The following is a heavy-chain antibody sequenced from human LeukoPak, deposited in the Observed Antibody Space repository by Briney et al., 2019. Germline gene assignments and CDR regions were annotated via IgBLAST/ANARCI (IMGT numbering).Heavy chain of an antibody. Sequence: PGGSLRLSCAASGFTVSSNYMSWVRQAPGKGLEWVSVIYSGGSTYYADSVKGRFTISRDNSKNTLYLQMNSLRAEDTAVYYCARFRTPLIGVVPAANFFDYWGQGTLVTVSP. V-gene: IGHV3-66*01. CDR2: IYSGGST. J-gene: IGHJ4*02. CDR3: ARFRTPLIGVVPAANFFDY. CDR1: GFTVSSNY. D-gene: IGHD2-2*01.